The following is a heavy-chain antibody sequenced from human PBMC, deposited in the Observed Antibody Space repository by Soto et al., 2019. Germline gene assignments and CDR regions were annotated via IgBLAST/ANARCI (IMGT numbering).Heavy chain of an antibody. CDR1: GGTFSSYA. CDR3: ARGAPGGYYYYGMDV. V-gene: IGHV1-69*13. CDR2: IIPIFGTA. Sequence: GASVKVSCKASGGTFSSYAISWVRQAPGQGLEWMGGIIPIFGTANYAQKFQGRVTITADESTSTAYMELSSLRSEDTAVYYCARGAPGGYYYYGMDVWGQGTTVTVSS. J-gene: IGHJ6*02.